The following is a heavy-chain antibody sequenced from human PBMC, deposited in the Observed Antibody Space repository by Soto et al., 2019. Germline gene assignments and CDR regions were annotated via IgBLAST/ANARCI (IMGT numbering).Heavy chain of an antibody. J-gene: IGHJ1*01. CDR1: GYTFTRYE. Sequence: ASAKVSCKASGYTFTRYEMNWVRQATGQGLEWMGGIDPEDGETIYAQKFQGRVTMTEDTSTDTAYMELSSLRSEDTAVYYCATAPLPFLEWLFYFQHWGQGTLVTVSS. V-gene: IGHV1-24*01. CDR2: IDPEDGET. D-gene: IGHD3-3*01. CDR3: ATAPLPFLEWLFYFQH.